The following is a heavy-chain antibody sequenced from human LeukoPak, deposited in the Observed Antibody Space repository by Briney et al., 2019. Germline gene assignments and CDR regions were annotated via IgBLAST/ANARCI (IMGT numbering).Heavy chain of an antibody. D-gene: IGHD2-15*01. CDR3: ARERTRGGYCSGGSCPNWLDP. J-gene: IGHJ5*02. CDR2: IYHSGST. CDR1: GGSISSGGYS. V-gene: IGHV4-30-2*01. Sequence: TPSLTCAVSGGSISSGGYSWSWIRQPPGKGLEWIGYIYHSGSTYYNPSLKSRVTISVDRSKNQFSLKLSSVTAADTAVYYCARERTRGGYCSGGSCPNWLDPWGQGTLVTVSS.